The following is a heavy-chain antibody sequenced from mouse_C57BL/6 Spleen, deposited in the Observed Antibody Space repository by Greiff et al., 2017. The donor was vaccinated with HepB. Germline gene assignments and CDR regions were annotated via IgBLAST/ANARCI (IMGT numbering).Heavy chain of an antibody. D-gene: IGHD2-4*01. J-gene: IGHJ4*01. CDR2: ISDGGSYT. CDR1: GFTFSSYA. V-gene: IGHV5-4*01. Sequence: DVKLVESGGGLVKPGGSLKLSCAASGFTFSSYAMSWVRQTPEKRLEWVATISDGGSYTYYPDNVKGRFTISRDNAKNNLYLQMSHLKSEDTAMYYCARDRAYDYDVNYAMDYWGQGTSVTVSS. CDR3: ARDRAYDYDVNYAMDY.